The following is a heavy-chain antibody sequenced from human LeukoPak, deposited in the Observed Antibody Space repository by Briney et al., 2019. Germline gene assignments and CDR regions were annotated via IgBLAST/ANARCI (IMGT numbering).Heavy chain of an antibody. D-gene: IGHD2-2*01. CDR1: GFTFSNYA. CDR3: AKDRYCGSTSCSGDFDS. CDR2: ISISGGST. Sequence: GGSLRLSCAASGFTFSNYARSWVRQAPGKGLEWVSAISISGGSTNYADSVKGRFTISRDNSKNTLYLQMNSLRAEDTAVYYCAKDRYCGSTSCSGDFDSWGQGTLVTVSS. V-gene: IGHV3-23*01. J-gene: IGHJ4*02.